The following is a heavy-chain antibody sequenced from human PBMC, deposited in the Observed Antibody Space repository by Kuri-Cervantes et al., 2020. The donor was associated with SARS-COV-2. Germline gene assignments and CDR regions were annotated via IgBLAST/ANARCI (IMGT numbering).Heavy chain of an antibody. CDR3: AASLLYRIYYYYGMDV. D-gene: IGHD1-26*01. Sequence: SVKVSCKASGFTFTSSAVQWVRQARGQRLEWIGWIVVGSGNTSYAQKFQERVTITRDMSTSTAYMELSSLRSEDTAVYYCAASLLYRIYYYYGMDVWGQGTTVTVSS. CDR2: IVVGSGNT. CDR1: GFTFTSSA. V-gene: IGHV1-58*01. J-gene: IGHJ6*02.